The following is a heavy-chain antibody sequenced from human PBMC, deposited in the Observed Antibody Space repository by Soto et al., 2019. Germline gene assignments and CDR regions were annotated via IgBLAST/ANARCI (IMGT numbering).Heavy chain of an antibody. Sequence: QVQLVEFGGGFVKPGGSLRLSCAASAFTFSDYYMSWIRQAPGKGLEWVSYISSGGGTAYYADSVKGRFTISRDNAKNSLFLHMNSLRGEDTAVYYCARAPATTDPWEYFYYYMDVWGKGTTVTVSS. CDR3: ARAPATTDPWEYFYYYMDV. CDR2: ISSGGGTA. V-gene: IGHV3-11*01. D-gene: IGHD4-17*01. CDR1: AFTFSDYY. J-gene: IGHJ6*03.